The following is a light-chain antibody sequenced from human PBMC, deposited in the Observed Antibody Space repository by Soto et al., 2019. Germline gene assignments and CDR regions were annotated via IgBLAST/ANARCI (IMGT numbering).Light chain of an antibody. J-gene: IGKJ3*01. Sequence: AIRMTQSPSSLSASTGDRVTITCRASQGISSYLAWYQQKPGKAPKLLIYAASTLQSGVPSRFSGSGSWTDFTLTISCLQSEDFATYYCQQYYSYPPTFGPGTKVDI. CDR3: QQYYSYPPT. CDR2: AAS. CDR1: QGISSY. V-gene: IGKV1-8*01.